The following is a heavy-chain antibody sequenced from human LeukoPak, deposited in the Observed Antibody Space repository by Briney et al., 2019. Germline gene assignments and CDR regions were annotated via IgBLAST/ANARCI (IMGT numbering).Heavy chain of an antibody. D-gene: IGHD3-10*01. Sequence: ASVKVSCKASGYTFTGYYMHWVRQAPGQGLEWMGWINPNNGGTNYAQKFQGRVTMTRDTSINTAYMELSRLRSDDTAVYSCARAGGAGLYYYYYMDVWGKETTVTVSS. CDR3: ARAGGAGLYYYYYMDV. V-gene: IGHV1-2*02. CDR1: GYTFTGYY. J-gene: IGHJ6*03. CDR2: INPNNGGT.